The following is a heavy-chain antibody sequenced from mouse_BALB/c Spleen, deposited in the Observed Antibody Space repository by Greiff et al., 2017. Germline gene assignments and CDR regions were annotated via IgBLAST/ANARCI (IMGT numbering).Heavy chain of an antibody. J-gene: IGHJ4*01. Sequence: EVQVVESGGGLVKPGGSLKLSCAASGFTFSSYAMSWVRQTPEKRLEWVASISSGGSTYYPDSVKGRFTISRDNARNILYLQMSSLRSEDTAMYYCARGGDYRYDDAMDYWGQGTSVTVSS. CDR3: ARGGDYRYDDAMDY. V-gene: IGHV5-6-5*01. D-gene: IGHD2-14*01. CDR2: ISSGGST. CDR1: GFTFSSYA.